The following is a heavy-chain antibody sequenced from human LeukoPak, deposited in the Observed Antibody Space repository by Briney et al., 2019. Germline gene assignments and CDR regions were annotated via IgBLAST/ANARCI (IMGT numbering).Heavy chain of an antibody. CDR1: GYTFNSHG. J-gene: IGHJ4*02. CDR2: ISAYNGNT. Sequence: ASVKVSCKASGYTFNSHGISWVRQAPGQGLEWMGWISAYNGNTNYAQKLQGRVTMTTDTSTSTAYMELRSLRSDDTAVYYCARDRPPYPTGDYWGQGTLVTVSS. V-gene: IGHV1-18*01. D-gene: IGHD6-6*01. CDR3: ARDRPPYPTGDY.